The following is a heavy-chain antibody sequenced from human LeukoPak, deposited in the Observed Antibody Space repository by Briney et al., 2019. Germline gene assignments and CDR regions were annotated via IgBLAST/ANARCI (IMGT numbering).Heavy chain of an antibody. Sequence: GASVKVSCKASGYTFTSYDISWVRQAPGQGLEWMGWISAYNGNTNYAQKLQGRVTMTTDTSTSTAYMELRSLRSDDTAVYHCARWGGYSIQYYYYYMDVWGKGTTVTVSS. V-gene: IGHV1-18*01. CDR3: ARWGGYSIQYYYYYMDV. D-gene: IGHD3-3*01. CDR2: ISAYNGNT. J-gene: IGHJ6*03. CDR1: GYTFTSYD.